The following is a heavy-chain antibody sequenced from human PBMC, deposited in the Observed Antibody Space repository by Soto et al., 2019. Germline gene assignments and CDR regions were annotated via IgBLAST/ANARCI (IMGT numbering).Heavy chain of an antibody. Sequence: EEQLLESGGGLVQPGGSLRLSCAASGFSFGGYAMSWVRQAPGKGLEWVSTISGSSGGIYYADSVRGRFTISRDNSKNALSLQVSSLRAEDTAVYYCTKWSRLGSGTTSCFYFSAMDVWGQGTTVTVSS. CDR3: TKWSRLGSGTTSCFYFSAMDV. CDR1: GFSFGGYA. D-gene: IGHD2-2*01. CDR2: ISGSSGGI. J-gene: IGHJ6*01. V-gene: IGHV3-23*01.